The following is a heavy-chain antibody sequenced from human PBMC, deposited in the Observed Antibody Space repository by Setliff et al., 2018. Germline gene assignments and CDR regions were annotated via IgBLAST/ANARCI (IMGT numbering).Heavy chain of an antibody. V-gene: IGHV1-18*01. CDR3: ARGSSSGYYFDY. CDR2: ISAYNGYT. Sequence: ASVKVSCKDSGYTFSTYGISWVRQAPGQGLEWMGWISAYNGYTNYAQKLQGRVTMTTDTSTSTAYMELRSLRSDDTAVYYWARGSSSGYYFDYWGQGTLVTVSS. CDR1: GYTFSTYG. D-gene: IGHD6-6*01. J-gene: IGHJ4*02.